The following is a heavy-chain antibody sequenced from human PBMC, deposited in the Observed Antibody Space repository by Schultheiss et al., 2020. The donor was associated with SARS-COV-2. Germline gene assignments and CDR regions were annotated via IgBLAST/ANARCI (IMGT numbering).Heavy chain of an antibody. D-gene: IGHD2-2*01. V-gene: IGHV4-38-2*01. Sequence: SETLSLTCAVSGYSISSGYYWGWIRQPPGKGLEWIGSIYHSGSTYYNPSLKSRVTISVDTSKNQFSLKLSSVTAADKAVYYCARHGSAAIRQGWFDPWGQGTLVTVSS. CDR1: GYSISSGYY. CDR2: IYHSGST. CDR3: ARHGSAAIRQGWFDP. J-gene: IGHJ5*02.